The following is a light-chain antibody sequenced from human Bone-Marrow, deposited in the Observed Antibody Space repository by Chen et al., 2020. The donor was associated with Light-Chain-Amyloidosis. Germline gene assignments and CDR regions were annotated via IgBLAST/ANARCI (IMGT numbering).Light chain of an antibody. CDR1: QSVNSY. Sequence: IVLTQSPATLSLSPGESATLSCRASQSVNSYLAWYQQKPGQPPRLLIYDASNRATDIPARFSGRGSGTDFTLTISGLEPDDFAVYYCQQRGNWPWTFGQGTKVEIK. CDR2: DAS. V-gene: IGKV3-11*01. CDR3: QQRGNWPWT. J-gene: IGKJ1*01.